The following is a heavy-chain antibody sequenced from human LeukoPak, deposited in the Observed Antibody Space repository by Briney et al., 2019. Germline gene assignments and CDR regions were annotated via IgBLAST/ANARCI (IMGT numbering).Heavy chain of an antibody. V-gene: IGHV1-2*02. CDR1: GYTFTGYY. D-gene: IGHD3-22*01. Sequence: GASVKVSCKASGYTFTGYYMHWVRQAPGQGLEWMGWINPNSGGTNYAQKFQGRVTMTRDTSISTAYMELSRLRSDDTAVYYCARDLDYYDSSGYYPDDDYWGQGTLVTVSS. CDR3: ARDLDYYDSSGYYPDDDY. CDR2: INPNSGGT. J-gene: IGHJ4*02.